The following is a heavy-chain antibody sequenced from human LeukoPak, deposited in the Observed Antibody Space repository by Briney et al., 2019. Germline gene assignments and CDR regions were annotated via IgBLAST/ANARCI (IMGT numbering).Heavy chain of an antibody. D-gene: IGHD1-26*01. CDR2: ISYSGST. V-gene: IGHV4-39*01. Sequence: SETLSLTCTVSGGSISSSAYYWGWIRQPPGKGLEWIGSISYSGSTYHNLSLKSRVTISVDTSKNRFSLKLISVTAADTAVYYCATYSGTFYLQFDYWGQGTLVTVSS. J-gene: IGHJ4*02. CDR1: GGSISSSAYY. CDR3: ATYSGTFYLQFDY.